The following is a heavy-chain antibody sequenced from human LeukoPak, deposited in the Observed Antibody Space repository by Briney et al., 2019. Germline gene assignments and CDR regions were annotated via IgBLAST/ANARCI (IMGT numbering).Heavy chain of an antibody. CDR3: ARGYGGYVDY. J-gene: IGHJ4*02. Sequence: SETPSLTCTVSGGSISSYYWSWIRQPPGKGLEWIGYIYYSGSTNYNPSLKSRVTISVDTSKNQFSLKLSSVTAADTAVYYCARGYGGYVDYWGQGTLVTVSS. CDR2: IYYSGST. V-gene: IGHV4-59*01. D-gene: IGHD4/OR15-4a*01. CDR1: GGSISSYY.